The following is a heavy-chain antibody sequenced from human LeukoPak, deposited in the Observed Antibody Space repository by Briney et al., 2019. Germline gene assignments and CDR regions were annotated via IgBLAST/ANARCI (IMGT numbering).Heavy chain of an antibody. V-gene: IGHV4-34*01. Sequence: SETLSLTCAVYGGSFSGYYWSWIRQPPGKGLEWIGEINHSGSTNYNPSLKSRVTISVDMSKNQFSLKLSSVTAADTAVYYCSRGTSSAPLLSWGQGTLVTVSP. CDR1: GGSFSGYY. D-gene: IGHD3-10*01. CDR3: SRGTSSAPLLS. CDR2: INHSGST. J-gene: IGHJ5*02.